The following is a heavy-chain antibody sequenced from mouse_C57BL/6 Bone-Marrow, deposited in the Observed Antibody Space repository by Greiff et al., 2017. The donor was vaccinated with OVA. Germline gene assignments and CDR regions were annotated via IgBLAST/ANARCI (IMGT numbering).Heavy chain of an antibody. D-gene: IGHD5-1*01. V-gene: IGHV5-4*03. CDR3: ARALYLYFDY. Sequence: EVKLVESGGGLVKPGGSLKLSCAASGFTFSSYAMSWVRQTPETRLEWVATISDGGSYTYYPDNVKGRFTISRDNAKNNLYLQMSHLKSEDTAMYYCARALYLYFDYWGQGTTLTVSS. CDR2: ISDGGSYT. J-gene: IGHJ2*01. CDR1: GFTFSSYA.